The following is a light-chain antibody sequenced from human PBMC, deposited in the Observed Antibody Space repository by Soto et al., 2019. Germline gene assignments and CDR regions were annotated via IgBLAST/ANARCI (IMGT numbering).Light chain of an antibody. CDR1: SSNIGSNT. V-gene: IGLV1-44*01. Sequence: QSVLTQPPSASGTPGQRVTISCSGSSSNIGSNTVNWYQQLPGTAPKLLIYSNSQRPSGVPDRFSGSKSGTSASLAISGLQSEDEADYYCAAWDDSLNVYVFGTGTKVTVL. CDR2: SNS. CDR3: AAWDDSLNVYV. J-gene: IGLJ1*01.